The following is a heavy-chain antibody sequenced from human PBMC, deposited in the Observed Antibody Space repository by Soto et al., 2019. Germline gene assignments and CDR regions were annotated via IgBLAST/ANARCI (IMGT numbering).Heavy chain of an antibody. CDR3: ARAKGEQQLVTGYYYYYMDV. V-gene: IGHV3-33*01. D-gene: IGHD6-13*01. J-gene: IGHJ6*03. CDR2: IWDDGSNK. CDR1: GFTFSSYG. Sequence: GGSLRLSCAASGFTFSSYGMHWVRQAPGKGLEWVAIIWDDGSNKYYADSVKGRFTISRDNSKNTLHLQMNSLRAEDTAVYYCARAKGEQQLVTGYYYYYMDVWGKGTTVTVSS.